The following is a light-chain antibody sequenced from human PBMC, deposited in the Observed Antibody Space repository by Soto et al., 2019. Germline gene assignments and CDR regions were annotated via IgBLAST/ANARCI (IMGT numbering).Light chain of an antibody. CDR2: GAS. CDR1: QSVNSNY. J-gene: IGKJ2*01. V-gene: IGKV3-20*01. CDR3: QQYGSSLYT. Sequence: EIVLTQSPGTLVLSPGDRATLSCRASQSVNSNYLAWYQQRPGQAPRLLIYGASSRATGIPDRFSGSGSGTDFTLTINRLEPEDFAVYYCQQYGSSLYTFGQGTKVDIK.